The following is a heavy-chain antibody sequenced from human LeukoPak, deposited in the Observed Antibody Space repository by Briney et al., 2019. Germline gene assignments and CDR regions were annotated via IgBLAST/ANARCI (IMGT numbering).Heavy chain of an antibody. CDR2: VYYVGNA. CDR3: ATHDEGSYFET. D-gene: IGHD3-10*01. J-gene: IGHJ5*02. V-gene: IGHV4-39*02. Sequence: PSETLSLTCTVSGGSVRSSRPYWGWIRQSPGKGLEWIGSVYYVGNAYYRPSFLSRATISIATSKTHISLRLTSVTATDTGIYYCATHDEGSYFETWGQGALVTVSS. CDR1: GGSVRSSRPY.